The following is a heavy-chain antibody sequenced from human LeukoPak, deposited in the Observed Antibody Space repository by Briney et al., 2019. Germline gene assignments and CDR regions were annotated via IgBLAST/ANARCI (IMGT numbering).Heavy chain of an antibody. CDR1: GFTFSSYA. Sequence: GGSLRLSRAASGFTFSSYAMSWVRQAPGKGLEWVSAISGSGGSTYYADSVKGRFTISRDNSKNTLYLQMNSLRAEDTAVYYCAKDRHGDHGYFDYWGQGTLVTVSS. CDR3: AKDRHGDHGYFDY. V-gene: IGHV3-23*01. CDR2: ISGSGGST. J-gene: IGHJ4*02. D-gene: IGHD4-17*01.